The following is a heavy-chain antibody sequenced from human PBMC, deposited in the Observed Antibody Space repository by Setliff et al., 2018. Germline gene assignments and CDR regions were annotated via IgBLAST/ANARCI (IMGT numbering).Heavy chain of an antibody. CDR3: SRLVRYCTTTTCQRASGAEF. Sequence: ASVKVSCKASGYTFTNYGINWVRQAPGQGLEWMGWISAYTGNTNYAQKLQGRVSMTTDTSTSTAYMELRSLTPDDTAVYYCSRLVRYCTTTTCQRASGAEFWGQGTLVTVSS. J-gene: IGHJ4*02. CDR1: GYTFTNYG. V-gene: IGHV1-18*01. D-gene: IGHD2-8*01. CDR2: ISAYTGNT.